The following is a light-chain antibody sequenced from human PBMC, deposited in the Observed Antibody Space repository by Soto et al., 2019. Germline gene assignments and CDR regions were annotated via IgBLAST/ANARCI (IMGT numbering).Light chain of an antibody. CDR3: QHSFNTPLT. V-gene: IGKV1-39*01. J-gene: IGKJ4*01. CDR2: AAS. CDR1: QNISNY. Sequence: DIQMTQSPSSLSASVGDRVTITCRASQNISNYLNWYQQKPGKAPKVLIYAASSLQSGVPSRFSGNGSGTDFTLTISSLQPEDFASYFCQHSFNTPLTFGGGTKVDIK.